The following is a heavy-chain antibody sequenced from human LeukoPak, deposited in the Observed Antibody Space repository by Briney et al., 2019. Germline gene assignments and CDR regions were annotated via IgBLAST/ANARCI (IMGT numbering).Heavy chain of an antibody. CDR1: GFTFSSYA. Sequence: GGSLRLSCAASGFTFSSYAMHWVRQAPGKGLEWVAVISYDGSNKYYADSVKGRFTISRDNSKNTLYLQMNSLRAEDTAVYYCARDLIYDFWSGYYTHGYYYGMDVWGQGTTVTVSS. V-gene: IGHV3-30-3*01. CDR3: ARDLIYDFWSGYYTHGYYYGMDV. J-gene: IGHJ6*02. D-gene: IGHD3-3*01. CDR2: ISYDGSNK.